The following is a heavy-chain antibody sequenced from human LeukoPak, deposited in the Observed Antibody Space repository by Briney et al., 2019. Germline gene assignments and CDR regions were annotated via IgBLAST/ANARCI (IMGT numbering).Heavy chain of an antibody. CDR3: ARDGVGATTHFDY. CDR1: GGSISNYY. CDR2: IYYSGRT. D-gene: IGHD1-26*01. V-gene: IGHV4-59*01. J-gene: IGHJ4*02. Sequence: KPSETLSLTCTVSGGSISNYYWSWIRQPPGKGLEWIGYIYYSGRTNYNPSLKSRLTISVDTSKNQFSLKLRSVTAADTAVYYCARDGVGATTHFDYWGQGTLVTVPS.